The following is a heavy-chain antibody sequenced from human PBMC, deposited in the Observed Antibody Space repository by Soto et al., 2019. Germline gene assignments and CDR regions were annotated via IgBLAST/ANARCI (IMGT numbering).Heavy chain of an antibody. CDR3: EHYISTGTAGWFDS. V-gene: IGHV2-5*02. J-gene: IGHJ5*01. D-gene: IGHD2-8*02. CDR1: GFSLSTSGVG. CDR2: IYWVDDN. Sequence: QITLKESGPTLVKPTQTLTLTCTFSGFSLSTSGVGVGWFRRRPGKALEWLALIYWVDDNRYSPSLKTRLTIPRATYNNRLVLTVRGMNPMDRATYYCEHYISTGTAGWFDSWGKGTLVMVS.